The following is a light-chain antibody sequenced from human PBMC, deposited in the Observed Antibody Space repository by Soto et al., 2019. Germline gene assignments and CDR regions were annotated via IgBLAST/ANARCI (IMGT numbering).Light chain of an antibody. CDR3: QQCYSSPRT. CDR2: AAS. Sequence: DIQMNQSPSTLSAGVGDRVTITCRASQRISTYLNWYQQKPGKAPTLLIYAASSLQSGVPLRFSGGVSGADFTLTINTLQPEDYATYFCQQCYSSPRTFGQGTKVEIK. J-gene: IGKJ1*01. CDR1: QRISTY. V-gene: IGKV1-39*01.